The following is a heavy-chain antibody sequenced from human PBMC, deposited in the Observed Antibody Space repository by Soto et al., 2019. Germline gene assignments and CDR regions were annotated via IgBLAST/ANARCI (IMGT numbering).Heavy chain of an antibody. CDR1: GFTFSSYG. J-gene: IGHJ4*02. CDR3: AKDLGYYDSSGYLGSGYFDY. D-gene: IGHD3-22*01. V-gene: IGHV3-30*18. CDR2: ISYDGSNK. Sequence: PGGSLRLSCAASGFTFSSYGMHWVRQAPGKGLEWVAVISYDGSNKYYADSVKGRFTISRDNSKNTLYLQMNSLRAEDTVVYYWAKDLGYYDSSGYLGSGYFDYWGQGTLVTVS.